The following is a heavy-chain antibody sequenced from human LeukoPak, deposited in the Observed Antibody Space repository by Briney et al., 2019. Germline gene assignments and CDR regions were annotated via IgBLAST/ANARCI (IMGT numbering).Heavy chain of an antibody. Sequence: GGSLRLSCAVSGITLSNYGMSWVRQAPGKGLEWVAGISGSGGGTNYADSVKGRFTISRDNKKNTLYLQMNSLRAEDTAVYYCSRGGHGYHSRGYYYVDIDYWGQGTLVTVSS. CDR3: SRGGHGYHSRGYYYVDIDY. CDR2: ISGSGGGT. V-gene: IGHV3-23*01. CDR1: GITLSNYG. J-gene: IGHJ4*02. D-gene: IGHD3-22*01.